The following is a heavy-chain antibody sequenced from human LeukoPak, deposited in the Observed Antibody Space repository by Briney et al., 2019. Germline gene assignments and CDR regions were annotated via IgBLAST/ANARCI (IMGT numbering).Heavy chain of an antibody. V-gene: IGHV3-33*06. CDR2: IWSGGRNK. D-gene: IGHD3-9*01. Sequence: PGGSLRLSCAASGFAFSSYGMHWVRQAPGKGLEWVAVIWSGGRNKYYADSVQGRFTISRDNSENTLDLQMNSLRAEDTAVYYCAKDPTSVGGRHDWLLDSWGQGTLVTVSS. CDR3: AKDPTSVGGRHDWLLDS. CDR1: GFAFSSYG. J-gene: IGHJ5*02.